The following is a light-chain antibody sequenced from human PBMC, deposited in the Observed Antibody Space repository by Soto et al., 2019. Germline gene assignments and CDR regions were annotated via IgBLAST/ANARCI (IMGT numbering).Light chain of an antibody. CDR2: VAS. CDR3: QQLNSYRLT. CDR1: QTISSW. J-gene: IGKJ4*01. V-gene: IGKV1-5*01. Sequence: DIQMTQSPSTLSASVGGRVNLTCRASQTISSWLAWYQQKPGKAPKLLVYVASTLQSGVPSRFSGSGSGTDFPLSINSLQPEDFATYYCQQLNSYRLTFGGGTKVDIK.